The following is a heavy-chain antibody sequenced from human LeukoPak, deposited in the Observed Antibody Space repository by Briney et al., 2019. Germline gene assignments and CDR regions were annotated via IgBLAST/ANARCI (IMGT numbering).Heavy chain of an antibody. CDR2: IKRTTDGGPT. J-gene: IGHJ4*02. V-gene: IGHV3-15*01. D-gene: IGHD7-27*01. CDR1: GFTFGDCW. Sequence: GGALRLSCAASGFTFGDCWMGWVRPVPGKGLEWVARIKRTTDGGPTDYAAPVKDRFSISRDDSIHTLYLQMNRLSLEDTAVYYCSAGLGTSDLDYWGQGTLVTVSS. CDR3: SAGLGTSDLDY.